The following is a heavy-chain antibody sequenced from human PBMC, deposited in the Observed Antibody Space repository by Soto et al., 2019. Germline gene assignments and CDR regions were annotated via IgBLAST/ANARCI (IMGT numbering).Heavy chain of an antibody. CDR3: ARAPDTIYNWFDP. J-gene: IGHJ5*02. D-gene: IGHD3-3*01. Sequence: VSLRLSCAASGFTFSSYSMNWVRQAPGKGLEWVSSISSSSSYIYYADSVKGRFTISRDNAKNSLYPQMNSLRAEDTAVYYCARAPDTIYNWFDPWGQGTLVTVSS. CDR2: ISSSSSYI. V-gene: IGHV3-21*01. CDR1: GFTFSSYS.